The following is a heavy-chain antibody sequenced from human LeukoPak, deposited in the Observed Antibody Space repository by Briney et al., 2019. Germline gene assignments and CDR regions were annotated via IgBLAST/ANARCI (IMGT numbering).Heavy chain of an antibody. CDR3: ARGGVLAFDI. Sequence: PSETLSLTCTVSGYSISNGYYWGWIRRPPGKGLEWIGTTYHSGTSYYNPSLKSRVTISVDTSKNQLSLKLNSVTAADTAVYYCARGGVLAFDIWGQGTMVTVSS. D-gene: IGHD1-26*01. J-gene: IGHJ3*02. V-gene: IGHV4-38-2*02. CDR2: TYHSGTS. CDR1: GYSISNGYY.